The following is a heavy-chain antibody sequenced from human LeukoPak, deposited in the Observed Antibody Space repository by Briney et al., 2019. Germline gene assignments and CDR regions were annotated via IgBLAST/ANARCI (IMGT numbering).Heavy chain of an antibody. CDR2: ISSSGSTI. CDR1: GFTFSSYE. V-gene: IGHV3-48*03. CDR3: ARGGHVDTAMDGAFDI. J-gene: IGHJ3*02. D-gene: IGHD5-18*01. Sequence: GGSLRLSCAASGFTFSSYEMNWVRQAPGKGLEWVSYISSSGSTIYYADSVKGRFNISRDNAKNSLYLQMNSLRAEDTAVYYCARGGHVDTAMDGAFDIWGQGTMVTVSS.